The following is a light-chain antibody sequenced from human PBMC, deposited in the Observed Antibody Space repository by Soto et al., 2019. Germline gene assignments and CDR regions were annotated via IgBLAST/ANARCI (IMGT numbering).Light chain of an antibody. CDR1: HRVSSNY. J-gene: IGKJ1*01. V-gene: IGKV3-20*01. CDR2: GAS. CDR3: QQYGDLPWT. Sequence: ALTQSPVTLSSSPCEIATLSCRSSHRVSSNYLAWYQQKPGQAPRLLIYGASSRATGIPDRFSGSGSGTDFTLTIDRLESEDFAVYFCQQYGDLPWTFGQGTKVDIK.